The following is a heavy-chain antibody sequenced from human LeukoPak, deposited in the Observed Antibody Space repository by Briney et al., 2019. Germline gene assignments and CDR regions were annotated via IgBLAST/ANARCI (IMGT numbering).Heavy chain of an antibody. CDR1: GYTFTSYG. CDR3: GRDGYNSLLGY. Sequence: ASVKVSCKASGYTFTSYGISWVRQATGQGLEWMGWISAYNGNTNYAQKLQGRVTMTRDTSTSTAYMELRSLRSEEKAADYYGRDGYNSLLGYWGQGTLVTVSS. CDR2: ISAYNGNT. J-gene: IGHJ4*02. D-gene: IGHD5-24*01. V-gene: IGHV1-18*01.